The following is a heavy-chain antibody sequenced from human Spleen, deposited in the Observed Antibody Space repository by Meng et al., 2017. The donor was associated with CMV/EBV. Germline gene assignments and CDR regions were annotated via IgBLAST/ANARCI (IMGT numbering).Heavy chain of an antibody. V-gene: IGHV3-15*04. CDR1: NAW. Sequence: NAWMTWVRQAPGKGLEWVARIERESDGGTTDYAAPVKGRFAISRDDSISTLYLQLNSLKPEDTAVYYCTTGTAYDFVWGNYRAGAMWFWGQGTLVTVSS. J-gene: IGHJ4*02. CDR2: IERESDGGTT. CDR3: TTGTAYDFVWGNYRAGAMWF. D-gene: IGHD3-16*02.